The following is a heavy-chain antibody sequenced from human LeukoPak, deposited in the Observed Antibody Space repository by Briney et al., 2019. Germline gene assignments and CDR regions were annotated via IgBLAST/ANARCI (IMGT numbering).Heavy chain of an antibody. CDR1: GYTFTSYG. Sequence: ASVKVSCKASGYTFTSYGISWVRQAPGQGLEWMGWISAYNGNTNYAQKLQGRVTMTTDESTSTAYMELSSLRSEDTAVYYCARAPLAIAVAGYYFDYWGQGTLVTVSS. CDR2: ISAYNGNT. CDR3: ARAPLAIAVAGYYFDY. J-gene: IGHJ4*02. V-gene: IGHV1-18*01. D-gene: IGHD6-19*01.